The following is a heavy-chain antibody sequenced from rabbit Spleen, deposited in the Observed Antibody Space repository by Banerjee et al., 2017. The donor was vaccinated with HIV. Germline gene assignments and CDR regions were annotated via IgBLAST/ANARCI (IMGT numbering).Heavy chain of an antibody. CDR1: GIDFSSYNF. Sequence: QQLEESGGDLVQPGASLTLTCTASGIDFSSYNFMCWVRQAPGKGLEWIACIYTGSGTTWYASWANGRFTISKTSSTTVTLQMTSLTVADTATYFCARDLTDVIGWNFGWWGQGTLVTVS. V-gene: IGHV1S40*01. D-gene: IGHD1-1*01. J-gene: IGHJ4*01. CDR2: IYTGSGTT. CDR3: ARDLTDVIGWNFGW.